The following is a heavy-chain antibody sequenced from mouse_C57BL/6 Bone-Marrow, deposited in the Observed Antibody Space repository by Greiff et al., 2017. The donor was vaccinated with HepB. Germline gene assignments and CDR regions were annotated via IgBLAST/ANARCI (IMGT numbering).Heavy chain of an antibody. D-gene: IGHD2-1*01. Sequence: VKLQESGAELMKPGASVKLSCKATGYTFTGYWIEWVKQRPGHGLEWIGEILPGSGSTNYNKKFKGKATFTADTSSNTAYMQLSSLTAEDSAIYYSARDGNSCFAYWGQGTPVTVSA. CDR3: ARDGNSCFAY. V-gene: IGHV1-9*01. CDR2: ILPGSGST. CDR1: GYTFTGYW. J-gene: IGHJ3*01.